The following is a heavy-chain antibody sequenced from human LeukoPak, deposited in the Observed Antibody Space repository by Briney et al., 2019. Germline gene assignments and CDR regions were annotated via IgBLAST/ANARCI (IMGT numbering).Heavy chain of an antibody. V-gene: IGHV1-69*04. Sequence: SVKVSCKASGGTFSSYAISWVRQAPGQGLEWMGRIIPILGIANYAQKFQGRVTITADKSTSTAYMELSSLRSEDTAVYYCARDSIAAAGVGVYCGQGTLVTVSS. J-gene: IGHJ4*02. CDR2: IIPILGIA. CDR3: ARDSIAAAGVGVY. D-gene: IGHD6-13*01. CDR1: GGTFSSYA.